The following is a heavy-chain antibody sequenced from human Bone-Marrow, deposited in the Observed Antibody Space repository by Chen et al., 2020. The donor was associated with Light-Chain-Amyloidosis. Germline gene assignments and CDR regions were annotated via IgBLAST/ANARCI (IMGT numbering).Heavy chain of an antibody. J-gene: IGHJ4*02. D-gene: IGHD5-12*01. CDR1: GYTYPNYW. CDR3: SRRRDGYNFDY. CDR2: IYPDYSDA. Sequence: GYTYPNYWIGWVRQMPGKGLEWMGVIYPDYSDARYSPSFEGQVTISADKTITTAYLQWRSLQASNNAMYYCSRRRDGYNFDYWGQGTLVTVSS. V-gene: IGHV5-51*01.